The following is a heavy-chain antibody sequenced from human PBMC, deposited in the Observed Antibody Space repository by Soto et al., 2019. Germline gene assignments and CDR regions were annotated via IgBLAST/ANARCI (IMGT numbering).Heavy chain of an antibody. V-gene: IGHV3-23*01. Sequence: GGSLRLSCAASGFTFSRYLMHWVRQAPGKGLEWVSAISGSGGSTYYADSVKGRFTISRDSSKNTLYLQMNSLRAEDTAVYYCAKGNSWSPALVLDIWGQGTMVTVSS. D-gene: IGHD1-7*01. CDR2: ISGSGGST. J-gene: IGHJ3*02. CDR1: GFTFSRYL. CDR3: AKGNSWSPALVLDI.